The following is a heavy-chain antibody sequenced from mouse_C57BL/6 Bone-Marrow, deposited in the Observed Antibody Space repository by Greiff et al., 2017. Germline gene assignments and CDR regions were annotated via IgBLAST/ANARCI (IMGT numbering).Heavy chain of an antibody. J-gene: IGHJ2*01. CDR2: IYPRSGNT. D-gene: IGHD1-1*01. V-gene: IGHV1-81*01. Sequence: QVHVKQSGAELARPGASVKLSCTASGYTFTSYGISWVKQRTGQGLEWIGEIYPRSGNTYYNEKFKGKATLTADKSSSTAYMELRSLTSEDSAVYFCARFGYYGSSYDYWGQGTTLTVSA. CDR3: ARFGYYGSSYDY. CDR1: GYTFTSYG.